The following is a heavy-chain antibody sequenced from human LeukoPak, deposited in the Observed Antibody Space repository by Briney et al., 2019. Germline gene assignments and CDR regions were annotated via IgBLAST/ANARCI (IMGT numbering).Heavy chain of an antibody. Sequence: GGSLRLSCGASGFTFSGNYMSWGRQAPGKGLEWVSSISSSSSYIYYADSVKGRFTISRDNAKNSLYLQMNSLRAEDTAVYYFAREVMVRGEYGFDYWGQGTLVTVSS. CDR1: GFTFSGNY. J-gene: IGHJ4*02. V-gene: IGHV3-21*01. D-gene: IGHD3-10*01. CDR3: AREVMVRGEYGFDY. CDR2: ISSSSSYI.